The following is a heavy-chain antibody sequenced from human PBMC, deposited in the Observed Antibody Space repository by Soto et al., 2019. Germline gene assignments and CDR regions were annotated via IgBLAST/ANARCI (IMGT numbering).Heavy chain of an antibody. CDR2: INSDGSST. D-gene: IGHD6-19*01. J-gene: IGHJ4*02. V-gene: IGHV3-74*01. CDR3: AKYSSGTGGFDC. CDR1: GFTFSSYW. Sequence: EVQLVESGGGVVQPGGSLRLSCAASGFTFSSYWMHWVRQAPGKGLVWVSRINSDGSSTSYADSVTGRFTISRDNAKNTLYLQMNSLRAEDTAVDYCAKYSSGTGGFDCWGQGTLVTVSS.